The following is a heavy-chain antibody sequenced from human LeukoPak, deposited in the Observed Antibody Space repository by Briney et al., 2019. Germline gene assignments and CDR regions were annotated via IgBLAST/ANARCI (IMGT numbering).Heavy chain of an antibody. J-gene: IGHJ4*02. CDR3: AGRGSGSYFGF. V-gene: IGHV3-23*01. CDR2: ISGSGRST. CDR1: GFTFRSYA. D-gene: IGHD3-10*01. Sequence: GGSLRLSCAASGFTFRSYAMIWVRQAPGKGLEWVSGISGSGRSTYYADSVKGRFTISRDNSKNTLYLQMNSLRAEDTAVYYCAGRGSGSYFGFWGQGTLVTVSS.